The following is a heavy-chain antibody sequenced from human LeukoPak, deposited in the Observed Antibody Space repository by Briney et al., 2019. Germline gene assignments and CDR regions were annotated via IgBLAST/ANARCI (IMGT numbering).Heavy chain of an antibody. CDR2: IYYSGST. CDR3: ARNGLEYSNYTRPFYYYYMDV. Sequence: PSQTLSLTCTVSGGSISSGGYYWSWIRQHPGKGLEWIGYIYYSGSTYYNPSLKSRVTISVDTSKNQFSLKLSSVTAADTAVYYCARNGLEYSNYTRPFYYYYMDVWGKGTTVTVSS. J-gene: IGHJ6*03. D-gene: IGHD4-11*01. V-gene: IGHV4-31*03. CDR1: GGSISSGGYY.